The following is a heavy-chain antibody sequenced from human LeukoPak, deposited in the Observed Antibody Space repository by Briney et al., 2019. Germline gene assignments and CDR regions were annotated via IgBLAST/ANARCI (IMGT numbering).Heavy chain of an antibody. CDR2: ISGSGGST. CDR1: GFTFSSYA. V-gene: IGHV3-23*01. J-gene: IGHJ6*03. Sequence: GGSLRLSCAASGFTFSSYAMRWVRQAPGKGLEWVSAISGSGGSTHYADSVKGRFTISRDNSKNTLYLQMNSLRAEVTAVYYCAKTELAMNYYYYMDVWGKGTTVTVSS. D-gene: IGHD3-10*01. CDR3: AKTELAMNYYYYMDV.